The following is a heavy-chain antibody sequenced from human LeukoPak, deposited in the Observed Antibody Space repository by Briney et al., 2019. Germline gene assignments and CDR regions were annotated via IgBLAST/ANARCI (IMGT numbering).Heavy chain of an antibody. J-gene: IGHJ3*01. Sequence: GGSLRLSCAASGFTFRAYGMHWVRQAPGKGLEWVTFIRYDGSDKYYADSVKGRFTISRDNSKNTLFLQMNSLRVEDTAVYYCAKRADYYDSSRALYDAFDLWGQGTMVTVSS. V-gene: IGHV3-30*02. CDR1: GFTFRAYG. CDR3: AKRADYYDSSRALYDAFDL. D-gene: IGHD3-16*01. CDR2: IRYDGSDK.